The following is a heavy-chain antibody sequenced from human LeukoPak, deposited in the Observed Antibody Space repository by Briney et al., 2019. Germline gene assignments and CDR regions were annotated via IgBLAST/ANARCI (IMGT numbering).Heavy chain of an antibody. J-gene: IGHJ4*02. CDR3: AHRPYSRYGYGYFVY. Sequence: SGPTLVNPTQTLTLTCTFSGFSLSSSGVGVGWIRQPPGKALEWLALFYWNDDKRYSPSLKSRLTITKDTSKNQVVLTMTNMDPVDTATYYCAHRPYSRYGYGYFVYWGQGTLVTVSS. D-gene: IGHD5-18*01. CDR2: FYWNDDK. V-gene: IGHV2-5*01. CDR1: GFSLSSSGVG.